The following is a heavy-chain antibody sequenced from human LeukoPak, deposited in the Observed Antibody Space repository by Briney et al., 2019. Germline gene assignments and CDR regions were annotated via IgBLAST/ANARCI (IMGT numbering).Heavy chain of an antibody. Sequence: GGSLRLSCAASGFTFSSYWMNWARQAPGKGLEWVASINHNGNVNYYVDSVKGRFTISRDDAKNSLYLQMSNLRAEDTAVYFCARGGGLDVWGQGATVTVSS. V-gene: IGHV3-7*03. CDR3: ARGGGLDV. D-gene: IGHD3-16*01. CDR1: GFTFSSYW. CDR2: INHNGNVN. J-gene: IGHJ6*02.